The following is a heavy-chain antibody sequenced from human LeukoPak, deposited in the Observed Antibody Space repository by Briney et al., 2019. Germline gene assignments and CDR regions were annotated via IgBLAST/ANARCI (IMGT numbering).Heavy chain of an antibody. CDR3: ARRRPLDY. J-gene: IGHJ4*02. CDR1: GGSISSYY. Sequence: SSETLSLTCTVSGGSISSYYWSWIRQPPGKGLEWIGYIYYSGSTNYNPSLKSRVTISVDTSKNQFSLKLSSVTAADTAVYYCARRRPLDYWGQGTLVTVSS. V-gene: IGHV4-59*01. CDR2: IYYSGST.